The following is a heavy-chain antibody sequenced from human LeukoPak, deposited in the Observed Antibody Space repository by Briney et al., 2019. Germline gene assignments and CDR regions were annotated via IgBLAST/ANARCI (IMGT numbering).Heavy chain of an antibody. CDR3: VRDNWNEFDP. D-gene: IGHD1-1*01. Sequence: GASVKVSCKASGYGFSSVGISWVRQAPGQGLEWIGWVSTYNSETNYAPKFQARVTMTKDTSTSTVFLEMWSLRADDTAVYYCVRDNWNEFDPWGQGTLVTVSS. J-gene: IGHJ5*02. CDR1: GYGFSSVG. V-gene: IGHV1-18*01. CDR2: VSTYNSET.